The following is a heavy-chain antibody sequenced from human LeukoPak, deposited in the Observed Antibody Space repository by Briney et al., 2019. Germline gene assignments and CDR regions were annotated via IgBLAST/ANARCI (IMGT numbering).Heavy chain of an antibody. V-gene: IGHV3-30*04. J-gene: IGHJ4*02. D-gene: IGHD5-18*01. Sequence: GGSLRLSCAASGFTFDDYAMHWVRLAPGKGLEWVAVISYDGSNKYYADSVKGRFTISRDNSKNTLCLQMNSLRAEDTAMYYCARDIQNVDTPMALDYWGQGTLVTVSS. CDR3: ARDIQNVDTPMALDY. CDR2: ISYDGSNK. CDR1: GFTFDDYA.